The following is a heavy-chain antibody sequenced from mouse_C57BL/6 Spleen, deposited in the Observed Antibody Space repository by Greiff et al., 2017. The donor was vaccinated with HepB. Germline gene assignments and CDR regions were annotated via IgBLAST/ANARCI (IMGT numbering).Heavy chain of an antibody. J-gene: IGHJ4*01. CDR2: IWRGGST. CDR1: GFSLTSYG. D-gene: IGHD1-1*01. CDR3: AKSFITTVVAPFYAMDY. Sequence: VQLQQSGPGLVQPSQSLSITCTVSGFSLTSYGVHWVRQSPGKGLEWLGVIWRGGSTDYNAAFMSRLSITKDNSKSQVFFKMNSLQADDTAIYYCAKSFITTVVAPFYAMDYWGQGTSVTVSS. V-gene: IGHV2-5*01.